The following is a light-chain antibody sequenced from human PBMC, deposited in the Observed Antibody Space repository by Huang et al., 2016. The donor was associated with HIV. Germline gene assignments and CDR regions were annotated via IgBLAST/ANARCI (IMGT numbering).Light chain of an antibody. CDR1: QSLDNY. CDR3: HHRTGWPRP. Sequence: EIVLTQSPATLSLSPGKRATLSCRASQSLDNYLGWYKQKPGQPPRLLIYDTSNRAAGIPARFSGGGSGTDFTLTITSLEPEDFAVYYCHHRTGWPRPFGQGTKLEI. V-gene: IGKV3-11*01. J-gene: IGKJ2*01. CDR2: DTS.